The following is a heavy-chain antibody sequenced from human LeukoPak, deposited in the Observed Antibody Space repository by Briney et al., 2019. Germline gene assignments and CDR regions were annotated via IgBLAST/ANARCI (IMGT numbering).Heavy chain of an antibody. Sequence: KAGGSLRLSCAASGFTFSSNSMNWVRQAPGKGLEWVSSISSSSSYIYYADSVKGRFTISRDNAKNSLYLQMNSLRAEDTAVYYCAREGYYYDSSGYYRYCGFDYWGQGTLVTVSS. V-gene: IGHV3-21*01. CDR2: ISSSSSYI. J-gene: IGHJ4*02. D-gene: IGHD3-22*01. CDR3: AREGYYYDSSGYYRYCGFDY. CDR1: GFTFSSNS.